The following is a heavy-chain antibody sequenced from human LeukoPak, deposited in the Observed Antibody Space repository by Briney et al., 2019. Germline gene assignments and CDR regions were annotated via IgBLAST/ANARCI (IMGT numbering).Heavy chain of an antibody. J-gene: IGHJ4*02. V-gene: IGHV1-18*01. Sequence: ASVKVSCKASGYTFTSYGISWVRQAPGQGLEWMGWISAYNGNTNYAQKFQGRVTMTRDTSISTAYMELSRLRSDDTAVYYCARLVAGTEEFDYWGQGTLVTVSS. D-gene: IGHD6-19*01. CDR2: ISAYNGNT. CDR3: ARLVAGTEEFDY. CDR1: GYTFTSYG.